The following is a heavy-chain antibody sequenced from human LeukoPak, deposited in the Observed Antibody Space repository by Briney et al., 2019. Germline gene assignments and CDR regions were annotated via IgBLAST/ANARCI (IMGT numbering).Heavy chain of an antibody. CDR1: GGSISSYY. D-gene: IGHD3-22*01. Sequence: SETLSLTCTVSGGSISSYYWSWIRQPPGKGLEWIGYMYYSGSTNYNPSLKSRVTISVDTSKNQFSLKLSPVTAADTAVYYCARGPGGDYYDSSGYNDYWGQGTLVTVSS. CDR2: MYYSGST. V-gene: IGHV4-59*01. CDR3: ARGPGGDYYDSSGYNDY. J-gene: IGHJ4*02.